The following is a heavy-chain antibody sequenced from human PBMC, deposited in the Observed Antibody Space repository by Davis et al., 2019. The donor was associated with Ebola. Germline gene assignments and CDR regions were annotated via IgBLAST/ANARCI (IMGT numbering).Heavy chain of an antibody. CDR2: IKQDGSEK. D-gene: IGHD2/OR15-2a*01. CDR3: ARGRPRYLLDAFDI. CDR1: GFTFSSYW. Sequence: PGGSLRLSCAASGFTFSSYWMSWVRQAPGKGLEWVANIKQDGSEKYYVDSVKGRFTISRDNAKNSLYLQMNSLRDEDTAVYYCARGRPRYLLDAFDIWGQGTMVTVSS. V-gene: IGHV3-7*01. J-gene: IGHJ3*02.